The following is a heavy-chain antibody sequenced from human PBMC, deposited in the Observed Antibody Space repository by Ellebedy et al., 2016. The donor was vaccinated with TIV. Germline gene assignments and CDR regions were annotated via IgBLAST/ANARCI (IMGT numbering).Heavy chain of an antibody. D-gene: IGHD6-13*01. Sequence: AASVKVSCKASGYTFTGYYLHWVRQAPGQGLQYMGWINPNSGATKYAQKFQGRVAMTRDTSISTAYMELTRLTSDDTAVYYCARATGGADSRDNWFHPWGQGTLVTVSS. CDR2: INPNSGAT. V-gene: IGHV1-2*02. CDR3: ARATGGADSRDNWFHP. J-gene: IGHJ5*02. CDR1: GYTFTGYY.